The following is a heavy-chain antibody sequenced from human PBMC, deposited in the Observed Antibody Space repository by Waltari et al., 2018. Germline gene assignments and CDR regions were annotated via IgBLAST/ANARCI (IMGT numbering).Heavy chain of an antibody. V-gene: IGHV4-61*02. D-gene: IGHD5-12*01. Sequence: QVQLQESGPVLVKPSQTLSLTCTVSGGSISSGSYYWSWIRPPAGKGLEWIGRIYTSVSTNYNPSRKSRVTISVDTSKNQFSLKLSSVTAADTAVYYCARLDVDIVASYFDYWGQGTLVTVSS. CDR2: IYTSVST. J-gene: IGHJ4*02. CDR1: GGSISSGSYY. CDR3: ARLDVDIVASYFDY.